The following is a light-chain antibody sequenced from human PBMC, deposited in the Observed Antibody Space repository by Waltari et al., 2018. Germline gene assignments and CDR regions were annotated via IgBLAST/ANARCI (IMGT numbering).Light chain of an antibody. Sequence: TQDPAVSVAVGPTVRITCHGDSLRSYHANWSQQRPGQAPNLIRYEQNTRPSGVPGRFSGSSSDNTASLTITGAQAEDEAYYYCHSRDASGVGGAFGGGTKLTVL. CDR1: SLRSYH. V-gene: IGLV3-19*01. CDR3: HSRDASGVGGA. J-gene: IGLJ2*01. CDR2: EQN.